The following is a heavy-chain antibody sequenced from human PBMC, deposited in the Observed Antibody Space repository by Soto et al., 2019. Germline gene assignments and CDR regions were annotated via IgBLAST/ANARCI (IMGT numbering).Heavy chain of an antibody. CDR3: AREGYGDYGYFDY. CDR2: IYSGGST. Sequence: EVQLVESGGGLVQPGGSLRLSCAASGFTVSSNYMTWVRQAPGKGLEWVSVIYSGGSTYYADSVKGRFTISRDNSKNTLYLQMNSLRAEDTAVYYCAREGYGDYGYFDYWGQGTLVTVSS. V-gene: IGHV3-66*01. D-gene: IGHD4-17*01. CDR1: GFTVSSNY. J-gene: IGHJ4*02.